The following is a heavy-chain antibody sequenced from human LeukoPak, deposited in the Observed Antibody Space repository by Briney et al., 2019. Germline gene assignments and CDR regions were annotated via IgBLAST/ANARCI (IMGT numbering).Heavy chain of an antibody. CDR3: ASGSYLRHASFDI. D-gene: IGHD1-26*01. J-gene: IGHJ3*02. CDR1: GDSLSSGGYY. V-gene: IGHV4-31*03. CDR2: IYYSGST. Sequence: SQTLSLTCTVSGDSLSSGGYYWSWIRQHPGKGLEWIGYIYYSGSTYYNPSVKSRVTISVDTSKNQFSLKLSSVTAADTAVYYCASGSYLRHASFDIWGQGTMVTVAS.